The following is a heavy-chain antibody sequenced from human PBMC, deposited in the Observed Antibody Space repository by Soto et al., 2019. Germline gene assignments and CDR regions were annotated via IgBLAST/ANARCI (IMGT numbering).Heavy chain of an antibody. CDR2: ISVTGSGT. Sequence: EVQLLESGGGLVQPGGSLGLSCAASGFTFRSYDMSWVRQAPGKGLEYVSSISVTGSGTYYADSVKGRLTISGDNSKNTLYLQTNSPRVEDTAVYYCARTTTTKSRDYWCQGTLVTVSS. V-gene: IGHV3-23*01. CDR3: ARTTTTKSRDY. CDR1: GFTFRSYD. J-gene: IGHJ4*02. D-gene: IGHD4-17*01.